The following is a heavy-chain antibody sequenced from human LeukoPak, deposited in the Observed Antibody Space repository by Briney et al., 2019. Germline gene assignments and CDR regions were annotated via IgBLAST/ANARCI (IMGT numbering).Heavy chain of an antibody. CDR1: GFTFSNAW. D-gene: IGHD3-10*01. CDR2: IKTKTDGGTI. V-gene: IGHV3-15*01. CDR3: TTGLCGSGSSY. J-gene: IGHJ4*02. Sequence: GGSLRLSCAASGFTFSNAWMSWVRQAPGKGLEWLGRIKTKTDGGTIDYAAPVKGRFTISRDDSKNTLYLQMNSLKTEDTAVYYCTTGLCGSGSSYWGQGTLVTVSS.